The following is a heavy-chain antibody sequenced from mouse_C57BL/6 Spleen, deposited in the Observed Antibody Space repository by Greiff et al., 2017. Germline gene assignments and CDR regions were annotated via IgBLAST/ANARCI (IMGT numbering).Heavy chain of an antibody. D-gene: IGHD1-1*01. J-gene: IGHJ4*01. CDR1: GYTFTSYG. CDR2: IYPRSGNT. V-gene: IGHV1-81*01. Sequence: QVHVKQSGAELARPGASVKLSCKASGYTFTSYGISWVKQRTGQGLEWIGEIYPRSGNTYYNEKFKGKATLTADKSSSTAYMELRSLTSEDSAVYFCATSTASYGRKDYYAMDYWGQGTSVTVSS. CDR3: ATSTASYGRKDYYAMDY.